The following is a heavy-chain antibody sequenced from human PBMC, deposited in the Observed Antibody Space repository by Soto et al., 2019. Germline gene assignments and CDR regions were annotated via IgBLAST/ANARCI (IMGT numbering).Heavy chain of an antibody. Sequence: GASVKVSCKASGYTFTSYDINWVRQATGQGLEWMGWMNPNSGNTGYAQKFQGRVTMTRNTSISTAYMELSSLRSEDTAVYYCATGVDYGDTNWFDPWGQGTLVTVSS. CDR1: GYTFTSYD. D-gene: IGHD4-17*01. V-gene: IGHV1-8*01. CDR2: MNPNSGNT. CDR3: ATGVDYGDTNWFDP. J-gene: IGHJ5*02.